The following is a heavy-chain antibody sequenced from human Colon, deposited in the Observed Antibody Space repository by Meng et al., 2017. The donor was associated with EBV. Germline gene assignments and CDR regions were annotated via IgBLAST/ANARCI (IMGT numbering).Heavy chain of an antibody. Sequence: QVQLLESGPGLVEPSHTLSLTCTVSGGSMSSGQYYWSWIRQPPGKGLEWIGYIHHSGSSYYNPSLKSRVSISVDTSKNQFSLNLNSMTAADTAVYYCASFDHIPRRNYFDYWGQGTLVTVSS. V-gene: IGHV4-30-4*01. CDR2: IHHSGSS. CDR1: GGSMSSGQYY. J-gene: IGHJ4*02. D-gene: IGHD2-21*01. CDR3: ASFDHIPRRNYFDY.